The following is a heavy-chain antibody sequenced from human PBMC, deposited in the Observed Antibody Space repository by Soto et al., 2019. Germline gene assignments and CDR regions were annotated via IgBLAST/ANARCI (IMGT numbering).Heavy chain of an antibody. CDR3: ERVLDWSGGSCFERLGWFEH. Sequence: PSETLSLTGTGSGGSIISGCYYWSWIRQHPGKGPEWIGYIYYSGSTYYNPSLKSRVTISVDTSKNQFSLKLSSVTAADTAVYYFERVLDWSGGSCFERLGWFEHLGQGTLVTVSS. J-gene: IGHJ5*02. V-gene: IGHV4-31*03. CDR1: GGSIISGCYY. CDR2: IYYSGST. D-gene: IGHD2-15*01.